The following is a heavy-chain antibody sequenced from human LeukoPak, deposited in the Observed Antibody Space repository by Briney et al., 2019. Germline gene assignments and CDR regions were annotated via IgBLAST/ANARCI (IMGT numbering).Heavy chain of an antibody. Sequence: SETLSLTCTVSGGSITSSYWSWIRQSPGKGLEWIGYIHYTGSTNYDPSLKSRVTMLIDTSKNQFSLKLSSVTAADTAVYYCARGRYSAGDNWFDPWGQGTLVTVSS. D-gene: IGHD3-9*01. CDR3: ARGRYSAGDNWFDP. J-gene: IGHJ5*02. V-gene: IGHV4-59*01. CDR2: IHYTGST. CDR1: GGSITSSY.